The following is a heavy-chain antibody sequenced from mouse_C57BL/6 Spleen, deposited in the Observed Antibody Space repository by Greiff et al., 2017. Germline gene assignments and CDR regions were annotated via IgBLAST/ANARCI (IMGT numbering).Heavy chain of an antibody. CDR3: ERGVGTGDY. CDR2: ISSGSSTI. J-gene: IGHJ2*01. Sequence: EVMLVESGGGLVKPGGSLKLSCAASGFTFSDYGMHWVRQAPEKGLEWVAYISSGSSTIYYADTVKGRFTISRDNAKNTLFLQKSSLRSEDAAMYYCERGVGTGDYWGQGTPLTVSS. V-gene: IGHV5-17*01. D-gene: IGHD3-1*01. CDR1: GFTFSDYG.